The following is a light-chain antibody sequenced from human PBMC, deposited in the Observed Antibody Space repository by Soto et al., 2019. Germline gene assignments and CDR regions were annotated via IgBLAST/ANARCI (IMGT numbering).Light chain of an antibody. J-gene: IGLJ3*02. CDR1: SSNIGAGYD. CDR3: QSYDNSLSAWV. CDR2: RNS. Sequence: QSVLTQPPSVSGAPGQRVTISCTGSSSNIGAGYDVHWYHHLPGTAPKLIIYRNSHRPSGVPDRFSGSKSGTSASLAITGLQAEDEADYYCQSYDNSLSAWVFGGGTQLTVL. V-gene: IGLV1-40*01.